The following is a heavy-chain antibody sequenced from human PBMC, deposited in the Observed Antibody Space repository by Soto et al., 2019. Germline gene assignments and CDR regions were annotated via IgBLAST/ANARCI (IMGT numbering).Heavy chain of an antibody. D-gene: IGHD6-13*01. CDR1: GFTFSSYA. Sequence: MRLSCAASGFTFSSYAMSWVRPAPGKGLEWVSAISGSGGSTYYADSVKGRFTISRDNSKNTLYPQMNSLRAEDTAVYYCAKGVSYSSSCWFDPWGQGTLVTVSS. CDR3: AKGVSYSSSCWFDP. CDR2: ISGSGGST. J-gene: IGHJ5*02. V-gene: IGHV3-23*01.